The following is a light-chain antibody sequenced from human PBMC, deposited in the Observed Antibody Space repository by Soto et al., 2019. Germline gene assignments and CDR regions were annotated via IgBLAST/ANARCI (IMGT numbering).Light chain of an antibody. J-gene: IGKJ1*01. CDR1: QSISNH. CDR2: AAS. Sequence: DIQMTQSPSSLSASVEDRVIITCRASQSISNHLNWYQQKPGRAPKLLIFAASSLQSGVPSRFSGSRSGPDFTLTISSLQPEDFASYFCQHTFNSPPWTFGQGTKVDIK. V-gene: IGKV1-39*01. CDR3: QHTFNSPPWT.